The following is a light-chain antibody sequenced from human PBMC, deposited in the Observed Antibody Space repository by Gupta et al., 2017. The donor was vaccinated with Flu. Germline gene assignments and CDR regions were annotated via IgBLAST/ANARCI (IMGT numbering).Light chain of an antibody. Sequence: VTISSSGGSSNIGQNYVYWYQQGPGMAPKLLIYRNVERPSGVPARFSGSKSGTSASLAISGLRVEDEAEYFCAVWDDSVNGRLFGGGIKLTVL. J-gene: IGLJ3*02. CDR2: RNV. V-gene: IGLV1-47*02. CDR1: SSNIGQNY. CDR3: AVWDDSVNGRL.